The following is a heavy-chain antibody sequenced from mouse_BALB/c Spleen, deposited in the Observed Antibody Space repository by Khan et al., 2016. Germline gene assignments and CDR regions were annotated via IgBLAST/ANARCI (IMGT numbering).Heavy chain of an antibody. V-gene: IGHV1-80*01. Sequence: QVQLQQPGAELVRPGSSVKISCKASGYAFSSYWMNWVKQRPGQGLEWIGQIYPGDGDTSYNGKFKGKATLTSDKSSSTAYMELSSLTSEDSAVDYCARKGTYYRYDAVDVWGAGTTVTVAS. CDR1: GYAFSSYW. CDR2: IYPGDGDT. D-gene: IGHD2-14*01. J-gene: IGHJ1*01. CDR3: ARKGTYYRYDAVDV.